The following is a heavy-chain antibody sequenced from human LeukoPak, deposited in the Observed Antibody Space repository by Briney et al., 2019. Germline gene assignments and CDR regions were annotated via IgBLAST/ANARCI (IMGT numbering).Heavy chain of an antibody. Sequence: GGSLRLSCAASGFTFSSYAMHWVRQAPGKGLEWVAVISYDGSNKYYADSVKGRFTISRDNSKNTLYLQMNSLRAEDTAVYYCARASVAGAYYFDYWGQGTLVTVSS. CDR3: ARASVAGAYYFDY. CDR1: GFTFSSYA. J-gene: IGHJ4*02. V-gene: IGHV3-30-3*01. D-gene: IGHD6-19*01. CDR2: ISYDGSNK.